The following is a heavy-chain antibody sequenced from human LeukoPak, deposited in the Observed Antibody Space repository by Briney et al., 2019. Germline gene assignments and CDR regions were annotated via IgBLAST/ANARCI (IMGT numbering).Heavy chain of an antibody. CDR3: ARLLIFGVVIPEYYYGMDV. CDR2: INPNSGGT. J-gene: IGHJ6*02. CDR1: GYTFTGYY. D-gene: IGHD3-3*01. V-gene: IGHV1-2*06. Sequence: ASVKVSCKASGYTFTGYYMHWVRQAPGQGLEWMGRINPNSGGTNYAQKFQGRVTMTRDTSISTAYMELSRLRSDDTAVYYCARLLIFGVVIPEYYYGMDVWGQGTTVTVSS.